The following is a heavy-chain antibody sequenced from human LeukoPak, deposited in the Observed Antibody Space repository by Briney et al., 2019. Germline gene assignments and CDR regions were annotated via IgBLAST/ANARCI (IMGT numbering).Heavy chain of an antibody. Sequence: GGSLRLSCAASGFTFSSYSMNWVRQAPGKGLEWVSSISSSSSYIYYADSVKGRFTISRDNAKNSLYLQMNSLRAEDTAVYYCARAGSTYYYDSSNLKWWFDPWGQGTLVTVSS. CDR1: GFTFSSYS. V-gene: IGHV3-21*01. CDR3: ARAGSTYYYDSSNLKWWFDP. CDR2: ISSSSSYI. D-gene: IGHD3-22*01. J-gene: IGHJ5*02.